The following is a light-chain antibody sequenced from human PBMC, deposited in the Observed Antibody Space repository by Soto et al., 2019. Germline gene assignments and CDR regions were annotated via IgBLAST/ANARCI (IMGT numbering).Light chain of an antibody. Sequence: QSALTQPPSASGSPGQSVTISCTGTSSDVGKYNYVSWYQQHPGKAPKLMIFDVSQRPSGVPHRFSGSKSGNTASLTVSGLQPEDEADYYCSSSSGNNDLVFGGGTKLTVL. CDR2: DVS. CDR3: SSSSGNNDLV. V-gene: IGLV2-8*01. J-gene: IGLJ3*02. CDR1: SSDVGKYNY.